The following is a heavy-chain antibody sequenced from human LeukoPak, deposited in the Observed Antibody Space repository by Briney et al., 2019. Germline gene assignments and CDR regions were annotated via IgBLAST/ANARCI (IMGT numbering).Heavy chain of an antibody. J-gene: IGHJ4*02. V-gene: IGHV4-30-2*01. CDR2: IYHSGST. D-gene: IGHD6-19*01. CDR1: GDSLSSGDYS. CDR3: ARAVTGVAYYFDY. Sequence: PSETLSLTCAVSGDSLSSGDYSWRWIRQPPGKGLEWIGYIYHSGSTYYNPSLKSRVTISVDGSTNQFSLRLSSVPAADTAVYYCARAVTGVAYYFDYWGQGTLVTVSS.